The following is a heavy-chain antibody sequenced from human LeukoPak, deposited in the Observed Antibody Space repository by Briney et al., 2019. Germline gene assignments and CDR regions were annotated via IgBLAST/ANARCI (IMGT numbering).Heavy chain of an antibody. CDR2: IYYSGST. CDR3: ARRPTTVTTDY. V-gene: IGHV4-59*08. D-gene: IGHD4-17*01. J-gene: IGHJ4*02. Sequence: SETLSLTCTVSGGSISSYYWSWIRQPPGKGLEWIGYIYYSGSTNYNPSLKSRVTISVDTSRNQFSLRLTSMTAADTAVYYCARRPTTVTTDYWGQGILVTVSS. CDR1: GGSISSYY.